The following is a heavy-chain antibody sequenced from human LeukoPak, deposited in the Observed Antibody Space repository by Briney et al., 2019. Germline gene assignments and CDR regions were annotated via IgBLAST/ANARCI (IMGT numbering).Heavy chain of an antibody. J-gene: IGHJ6*02. CDR2: IYYSGST. V-gene: IGHV4-39*07. CDR3: ARDSYYDILTGYPVSFSYYYYGMDV. CDR1: GGSISSSSYY. D-gene: IGHD3-9*01. Sequence: SETLSLTCTVSGGSISSSSYYWGWIRQPPGKGLEWIGSIYYSGSTYYNPSLKSRVTISVDTSKNQFSLKLSSVTAADTAVYYCARDSYYDILTGYPVSFSYYYYGMDVWGQGTTVTVSS.